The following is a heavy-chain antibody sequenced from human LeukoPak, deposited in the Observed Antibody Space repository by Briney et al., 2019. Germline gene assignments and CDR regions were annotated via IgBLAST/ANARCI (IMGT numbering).Heavy chain of an antibody. V-gene: IGHV3-9*01. J-gene: IGHJ6*02. CDR1: GFTFDDYA. CDR2: ISWNSGSI. CDR3: AKGMAVAGTDYYYGMDV. Sequence: PGGSLRLSCAASGFTFDDYAMHWVRQAPGKGLEWVSGISWNSGSIGYADSVKGRFTISRDNAKNSLYLQMNSLRAEDTAVYYCAKGMAVAGTDYYYGMDVWGQGTTVTVSS. D-gene: IGHD6-19*01.